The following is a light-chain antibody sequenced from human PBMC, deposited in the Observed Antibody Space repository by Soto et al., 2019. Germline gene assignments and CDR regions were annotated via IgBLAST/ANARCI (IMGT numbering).Light chain of an antibody. CDR3: QQSYRTPYT. V-gene: IGKV1-39*01. CDR1: QTINSY. CDR2: AAS. J-gene: IGKJ2*01. Sequence: DIQMTQFPSSLSASVGDRVTITCRASQTINSYLNWYQHKPGKAPKLLIYAASTLQSGVPSRFSGSGSGTDFTLTIRSLQPEDFATYNCQQSYRTPYTSGQGTKLEIK.